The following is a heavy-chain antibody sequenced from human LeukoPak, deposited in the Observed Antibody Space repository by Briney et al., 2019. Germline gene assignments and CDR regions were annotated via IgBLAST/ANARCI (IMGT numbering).Heavy chain of an antibody. CDR3: AKTGMLRRVGYLDV. Sequence: GGSLRLSCVASGFIFSDYGIQWVRQAPGKGLEWVAVIAYDGNNTYYGDSVRGRFTISRDNSKKMVYLEMNSLRVEDTAVYYCAKTGMLRRVGYLDVWGKGTAVIVSS. D-gene: IGHD1-1*01. J-gene: IGHJ6*04. V-gene: IGHV3-30*18. CDR2: IAYDGNNT. CDR1: GFIFSDYG.